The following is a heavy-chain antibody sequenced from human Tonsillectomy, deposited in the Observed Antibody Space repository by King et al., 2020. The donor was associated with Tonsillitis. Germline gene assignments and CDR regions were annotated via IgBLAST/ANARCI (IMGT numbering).Heavy chain of an antibody. V-gene: IGHV3-21*01. CDR1: GFTFSSYS. CDR2: ISSSRTYI. D-gene: IGHD4/OR15-4a*01. Sequence: VQLVESGGGLVKPGGSLRLSCAASGFTFSSYSMNWVRQAPGKGLEWVSSISSSRTYIYYADSVKGRFTISRDNAKNSLYLQMNSLRAEDTAVYYCARADYKRQQSYSYYGMDVWGQGTTVTVSS. J-gene: IGHJ6*02. CDR3: ARADYKRQQSYSYYGMDV.